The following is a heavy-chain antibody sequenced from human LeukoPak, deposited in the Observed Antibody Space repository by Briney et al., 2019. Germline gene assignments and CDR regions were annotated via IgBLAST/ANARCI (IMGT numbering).Heavy chain of an antibody. V-gene: IGHV3-30*18. J-gene: IGHJ6*03. CDR1: GFTFSSYG. Sequence: GRSLRLSCAASGFTFSSYGMHWVRQAPGKGLEWVAVISYDGSNKYYADSVKGRFTISRDNSKNTLYLQMNSLRAEDTAVYYCAKVGGRYCSSTSCSRYYYMDVWGKGTTVTVSS. CDR3: AKVGGRYCSSTSCSRYYYMDV. D-gene: IGHD2-2*01. CDR2: ISYDGSNK.